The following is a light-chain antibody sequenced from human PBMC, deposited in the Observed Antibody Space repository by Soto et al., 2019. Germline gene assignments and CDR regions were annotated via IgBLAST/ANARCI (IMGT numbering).Light chain of an antibody. J-gene: IGKJ3*01. CDR1: QSVLYSSNHKNY. CDR2: CAS. V-gene: IGKV4-1*01. Sequence: DIVMTQSPDSLAVSLGERATINCKSSQSVLYSSNHKNYLAWYQQKPGQPPKLLIYCASTRESGVPDRFSVSGSGTDFTLTISSLPTEDVAVFYCQQYSNTLFTLGPGTKVAI. CDR3: QQYSNTLFT.